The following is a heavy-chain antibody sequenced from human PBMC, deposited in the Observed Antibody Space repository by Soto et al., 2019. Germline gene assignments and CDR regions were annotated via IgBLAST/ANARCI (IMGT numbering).Heavy chain of an antibody. CDR2: IYATGTT. Sequence: SETLSLTCTVSGASISGFYWSWIRKSAGKGLEWIGRIYATGTTDYNPSLKSRVMMSVDTSKKQFSLKLRSVTAADTAVYYCVRDGTKTLRDWFDHWGQGISVTVSS. D-gene: IGHD1-1*01. CDR3: VRDGTKTLRDWFDH. CDR1: GASISGFY. J-gene: IGHJ5*02. V-gene: IGHV4-4*07.